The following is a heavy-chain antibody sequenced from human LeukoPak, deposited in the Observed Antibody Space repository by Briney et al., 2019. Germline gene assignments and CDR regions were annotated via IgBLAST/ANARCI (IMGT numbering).Heavy chain of an antibody. J-gene: IGHJ4*02. CDR1: GYTFTGYY. CDR3: ARDLNSAYGGYFDY. V-gene: IGHV1-2*02. D-gene: IGHD3-22*01. CDR2: INPNSGGT. Sequence: GASVKVSCKASGYTFTGYYMHWVRQAPGQGLEWMGWINPNSGGTNYAQKFQGRVTMTRDTSISTVYVELSRLRSDDTAVYYCARDLNSAYGGYFDYWGQGTLVTVSS.